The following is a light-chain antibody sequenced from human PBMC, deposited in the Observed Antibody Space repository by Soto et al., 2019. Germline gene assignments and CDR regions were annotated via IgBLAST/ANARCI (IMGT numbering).Light chain of an antibody. J-gene: IGKJ4*01. CDR3: QHRSNWPLT. CDR2: DAS. CDR1: QSVSSF. Sequence: EIVLTQSPATLSLSPGERATLSCRASQSVSSFLAWYQQKPGQAPRLLIYDASNRATGIPARFSGSGSGTDFTLTLSSLEPEDFAVYYCQHRSNWPLTFGGGTKVEIK. V-gene: IGKV3-11*01.